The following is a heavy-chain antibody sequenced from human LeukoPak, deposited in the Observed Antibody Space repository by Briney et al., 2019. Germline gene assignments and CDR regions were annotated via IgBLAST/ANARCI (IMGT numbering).Heavy chain of an antibody. Sequence: GESLKISCKGSGYSFPTYWIGWVRQMPGKGLEWMGIIYPGDSDTRYSPSFQGQVTISADKSISTAYLQWSSLKASDTAMYYCARYGEMGATRSYFDYWGQGTPVTVSS. CDR2: IYPGDSDT. V-gene: IGHV5-51*01. J-gene: IGHJ4*02. CDR1: GYSFPTYW. D-gene: IGHD1-26*01. CDR3: ARYGEMGATRSYFDY.